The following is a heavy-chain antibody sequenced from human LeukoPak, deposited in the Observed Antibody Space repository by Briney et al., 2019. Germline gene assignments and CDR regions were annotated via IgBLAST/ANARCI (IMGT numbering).Heavy chain of an antibody. Sequence: SETLSLTCTVSGGSISSSSYYWGWIRQPPGKGLEWIGSIYYSGSTYYNPSLKSRVTISVDTSKNQFSLKLSSVTAADTAVYYCARAPERWYSYGSYTYHYMDVWGRGTTVTVSS. CDR3: ARAPERWYSYGSYTYHYMDV. D-gene: IGHD3-10*01. J-gene: IGHJ6*03. CDR1: GGSISSSSYY. V-gene: IGHV4-39*07. CDR2: IYYSGST.